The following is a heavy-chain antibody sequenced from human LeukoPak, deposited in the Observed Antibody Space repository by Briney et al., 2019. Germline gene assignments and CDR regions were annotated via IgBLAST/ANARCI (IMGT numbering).Heavy chain of an antibody. J-gene: IGHJ5*02. CDR1: GFTFDDYA. CDR2: ISWNSGGI. Sequence: GRSLRLSCAASGFTFDDYAMHWVRQAPGKGLEWVSGISWNSGGIGYADSVKGRFTISRDNAKNSLYLQMNSLRAEDTALYYCAKGSSSSWYFNWFDPWGQGTLVTVSS. CDR3: AKGSSSSWYFNWFDP. D-gene: IGHD6-13*01. V-gene: IGHV3-9*01.